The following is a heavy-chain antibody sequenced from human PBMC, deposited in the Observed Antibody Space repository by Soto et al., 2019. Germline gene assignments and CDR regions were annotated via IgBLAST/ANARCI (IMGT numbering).Heavy chain of an antibody. V-gene: IGHV2-5*02. J-gene: IGHJ6*02. CDR3: VHSRCGGDCLRSYSSHYYYGMDV. CDR1: GFSLSTGGLG. CDR2: IYWDDDK. Sequence: QITLKESGPTLVKPTQTLTLTCTFSGFSLSTGGLGVGWIRQPPGEALEWLALIYWDDDKRYSPSLRSRLTITKDTSKNQVDLIMTNMDPVDTATYYCVHSRCGGDCLRSYSSHYYYGMDVWGQGTTVTVSS. D-gene: IGHD2-21*02.